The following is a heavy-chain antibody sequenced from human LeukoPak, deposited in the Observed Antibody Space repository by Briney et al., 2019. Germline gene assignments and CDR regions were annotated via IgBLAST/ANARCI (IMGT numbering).Heavy chain of an antibody. CDR2: IRYDGSNK. D-gene: IGHD1-26*01. CDR3: AKDRVGATLYFDY. V-gene: IGHV3-30*02. CDR1: GFTFSSYA. J-gene: IGHJ4*02. Sequence: GGSLRLSCPASGFTFSSYAMHWVRQAPGKGLEWVAFIRYDGSNKYYSDSVKGRFTISRDNSKNSLYLQMNSLKTEDTAVYYCAKDRVGATLYFDYWGQGTLVTVSS.